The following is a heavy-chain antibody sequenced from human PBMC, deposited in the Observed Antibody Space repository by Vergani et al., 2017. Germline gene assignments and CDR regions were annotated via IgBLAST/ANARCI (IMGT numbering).Heavy chain of an antibody. Sequence: QVQLVESGGGVVQPGRSLRLSCAASGFTFSSYAMHWVRQAPGKGLEWVAVISYDGSNKYYADSVKGRFTISRDNSKNTLYLQMNSLRAEDTAVYYCAKDQVYYGDYGTFDYWGQGTLVTVSS. J-gene: IGHJ4*02. D-gene: IGHD4-17*01. CDR2: ISYDGSNK. CDR3: AKDQVYYGDYGTFDY. V-gene: IGHV3-30-3*01. CDR1: GFTFSSYA.